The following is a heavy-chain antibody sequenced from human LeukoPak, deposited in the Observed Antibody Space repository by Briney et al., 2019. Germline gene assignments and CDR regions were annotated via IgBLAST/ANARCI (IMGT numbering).Heavy chain of an antibody. J-gene: IGHJ3*02. CDR3: ARVRWLQYDAFDI. D-gene: IGHD5-24*01. V-gene: IGHV1-46*01. CDR1: GYTFTNYY. CDR2: INLSGGST. Sequence: GASVKVSCKASGYTFTNYYMHWVRQAPGQGLEWMGIINLSGGSTSYAQKFQGRVTMTRDMSTSTVYMELTSLRSEDTAVYYCARVRWLQYDAFDIWGQGTMVTVSS.